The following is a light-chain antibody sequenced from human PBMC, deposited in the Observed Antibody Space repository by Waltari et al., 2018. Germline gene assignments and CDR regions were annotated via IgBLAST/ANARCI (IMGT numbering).Light chain of an antibody. CDR3: SSYTTTTTVI. CDR2: DVT. V-gene: IGLV2-14*03. Sequence: QSALTQPASVSGSPGQSLTISCTGTSNDVGAYNYVSWYQQHPGKPPKLIIYDVTARPSGVSYRFTGSKSGDTASLTISGLQAEDEADYYCSSYTTTTTVIFGGGTKLTVL. J-gene: IGLJ2*01. CDR1: SNDVGAYNY.